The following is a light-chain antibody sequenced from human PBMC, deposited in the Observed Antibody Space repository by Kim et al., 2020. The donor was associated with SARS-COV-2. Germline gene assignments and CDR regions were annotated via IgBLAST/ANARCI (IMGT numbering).Light chain of an antibody. V-gene: IGLV2-14*01. CDR1: SSDVGGYNY. CDR2: DVS. CDR3: SSYTSSNRV. Sequence: QSVLTQPGSVSGSPGQSITISCTGTSSDVGGYNYVSWYQQHPGKAPKLMIYDVSKRPSGVSDRFSGSKSGNTASLTISGLQAEDEADYYCSSYTSSNRVFGGGTQLTVL. J-gene: IGLJ3*02.